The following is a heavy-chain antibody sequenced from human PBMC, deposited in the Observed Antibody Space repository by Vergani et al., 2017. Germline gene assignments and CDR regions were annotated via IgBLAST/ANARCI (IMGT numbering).Heavy chain of an antibody. CDR3: ATSAAGPYYYYYMDV. Sequence: QVQLQESGPGLVKPSQTLSLTCTVSGGSISSGSYYWSWIRQPAGKGLEWIGRIYTSGSTNYNPSLKSRVTISVDTSKNQFSLKLSYVTAADTAVYYCATSAAGPYYYYYMDVWGKGTTVTVSS. CDR2: IYTSGST. D-gene: IGHD6-13*01. J-gene: IGHJ6*03. V-gene: IGHV4-61*02. CDR1: GGSISSGSYY.